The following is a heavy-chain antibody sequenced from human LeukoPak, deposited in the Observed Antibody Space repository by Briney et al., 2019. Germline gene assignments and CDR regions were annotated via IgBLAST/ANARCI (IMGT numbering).Heavy chain of an antibody. D-gene: IGHD1-1*01. CDR2: IHHNGVT. CDR1: GGSINSGSYY. CDR3: TAERAGTIVDY. J-gene: IGHJ4*02. V-gene: IGHV4-39*07. Sequence: PSETLSLTCTVSGGSINSGSYYWGGIRQPPGRGLEWIGSIHHNGVTFYNPSLKTRATVSVDTSKNQFSLKLISVTAADTAVYYCTAERAGTIVDYWGQGTLVTVSS.